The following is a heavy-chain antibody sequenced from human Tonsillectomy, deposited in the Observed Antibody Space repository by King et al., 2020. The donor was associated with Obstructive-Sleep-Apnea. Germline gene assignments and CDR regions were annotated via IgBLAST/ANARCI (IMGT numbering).Heavy chain of an antibody. CDR2: ISAYNNNT. Sequence: QLVQSGAEVKKPGASVKVSCKASGYTFTNYGINWVRQAPGQGLEWMGWISAYNNNTNYAQKLQGRVTMTTDTSTSTVYMKLRSLRSDATAVYDCARGYCSSTSCYAGDLDYWGQGTLVTVSS. J-gene: IGHJ4*02. CDR1: GYTFTNYG. CDR3: ARGYCSSTSCYAGDLDY. D-gene: IGHD2-2*01. V-gene: IGHV1-18*01.